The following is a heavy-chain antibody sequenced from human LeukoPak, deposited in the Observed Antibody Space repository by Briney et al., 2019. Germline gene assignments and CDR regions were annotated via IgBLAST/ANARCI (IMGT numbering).Heavy chain of an antibody. J-gene: IGHJ4*02. CDR3: ARVAEYSSFPADY. CDR2: INHSGST. Sequence: SETLSLTCAVYGVSFSGYYWSWIRQPPGKGLEWIGEINHSGSTNYNPSLKSRVTISVDTSKNQFSLKLSSVTAADTAVYYCARVAEYSSFPADYWGQGTLVTVSS. V-gene: IGHV4-34*01. CDR1: GVSFSGYY. D-gene: IGHD6-6*01.